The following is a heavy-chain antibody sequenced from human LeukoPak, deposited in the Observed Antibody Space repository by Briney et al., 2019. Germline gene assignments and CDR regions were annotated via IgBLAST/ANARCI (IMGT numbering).Heavy chain of an antibody. CDR2: IYHSGST. J-gene: IGHJ4*02. Sequence: SETLSLTCTVSGGSISSGGYYWSWIRPHPGKGLEWIGYIYHSGSTYYNPSLKSRVTISVDTSKNQFSLKLSSVTAADTAVYYSAGTYCSGGSCYSRYWGQGTLVTVSS. V-gene: IGHV4-31*03. CDR3: AGTYCSGGSCYSRY. CDR1: GGSISSGGYY. D-gene: IGHD2-15*01.